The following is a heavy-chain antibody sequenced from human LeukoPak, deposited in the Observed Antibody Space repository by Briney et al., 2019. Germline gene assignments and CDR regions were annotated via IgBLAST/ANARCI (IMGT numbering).Heavy chain of an antibody. CDR3: AREAFESRYDYVWGSYPYNWFDP. V-gene: IGHV4-59*12. CDR2: IYHSGST. CDR1: GGSISSYY. Sequence: SETLSLTCTVSGGSISSYYWSWIRQPPGKGLEWIGEIYHSGSTNYNPSLKSRVTISVDKSKNQFSLKLSSVTAADTAVYYCAREAFESRYDYVWGSYPYNWFDPWGQGTLVTVSS. D-gene: IGHD3-16*01. J-gene: IGHJ5*02.